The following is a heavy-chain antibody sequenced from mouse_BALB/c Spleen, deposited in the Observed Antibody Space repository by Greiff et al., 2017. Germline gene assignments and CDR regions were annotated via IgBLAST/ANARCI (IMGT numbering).Heavy chain of an antibody. CDR3: ARRVLYAMDY. V-gene: IGHV1-4*01. D-gene: IGHD2-14*01. J-gene: IGHJ4*01. CDR1: GYTFTSYT. CDR2: INPSSGYT. Sequence: VKLQESGAELARPGASVKMSCKASGYTFTSYTMHWVKQRPGQGLEWIGYINPSSGYTNYNQKFKDKATLTADKSSSTAYMQLSSLTSEDSAVYYCARRVLYAMDYWGQGTSVTVSS.